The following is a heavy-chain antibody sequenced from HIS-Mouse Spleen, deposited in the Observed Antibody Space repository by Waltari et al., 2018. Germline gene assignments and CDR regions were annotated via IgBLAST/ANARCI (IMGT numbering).Heavy chain of an antibody. D-gene: IGHD6-13*01. J-gene: IGHJ2*01. CDR3: AREIPYSSSWYDWYFDL. CDR1: GGPSSSSSYY. Sequence: HLHLHYSFPSLFKPSETLSVTSTFSGGPSSSSSYYWGWIRQPPGKGLEWIGSIYYSGSTYYNPSLKSRVTISVDTSKNQFSLKLSSVTAADTAVYYCAREIPYSSSWYDWYFDLWGRGTLVTVSS. CDR2: IYYSGST. V-gene: IGHV4-39*07.